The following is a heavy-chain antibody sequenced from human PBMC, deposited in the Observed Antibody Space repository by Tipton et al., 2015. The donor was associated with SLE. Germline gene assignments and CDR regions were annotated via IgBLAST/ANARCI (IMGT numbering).Heavy chain of an antibody. J-gene: IGHJ4*02. CDR3: ARLTSISGVLN. CDR1: GGSISSSSYY. D-gene: IGHD3-3*02. V-gene: IGHV4-39*07. Sequence: TLSLTCSVSGGSISSSSYYWGWIRQPPGKGLEWIASIFYSGSPYYNPSLRSRVSISVDLSKNQFSLELSSVTAADTAVYYCARLTSISGVLNWGQGTLVTVSS. CDR2: IFYSGSP.